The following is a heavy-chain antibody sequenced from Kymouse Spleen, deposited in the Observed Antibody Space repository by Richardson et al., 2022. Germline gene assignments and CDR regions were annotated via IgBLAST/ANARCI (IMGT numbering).Heavy chain of an antibody. Sequence: QVQLQQWGAGLLKPSETLSLTCAVYGGSFSGYYWSWIRQPPGKGLEWIGEINHSGSTNYNPSLKSRVTISVDTSKNQFSLKLSSVTAADTAVYYCARGRSSYSSSPQYFQHWGQGTLVTVSS. D-gene: IGHD6-13*01. CDR3: ARGRSSYSSSPQYFQH. J-gene: IGHJ1*01. CDR2: INHSGST. V-gene: IGHV4-34*01. CDR1: GGSFSGYY.